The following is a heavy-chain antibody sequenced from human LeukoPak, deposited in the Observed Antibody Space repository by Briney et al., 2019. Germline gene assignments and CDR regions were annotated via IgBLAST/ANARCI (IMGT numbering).Heavy chain of an antibody. J-gene: IGHJ4*02. Sequence: SETLSLTCTVSGGSISSYYWSWIRQPPGKGLEWIGYIYYSGSTNYNPSLKSRVTISVDTSKNQFPLKLSSVTAADTAVYYCARGELVATTSIDYWGQGTLVTVSS. CDR2: IYYSGST. CDR1: GGSISSYY. V-gene: IGHV4-59*08. D-gene: IGHD5-12*01. CDR3: ARGELVATTSIDY.